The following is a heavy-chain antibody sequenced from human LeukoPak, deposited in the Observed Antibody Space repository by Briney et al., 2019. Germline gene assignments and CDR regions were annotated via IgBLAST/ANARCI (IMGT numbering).Heavy chain of an antibody. CDR1: GFTFGAYT. D-gene: IGHD3-22*01. CDR3: ARDFFHSSDSRPFDY. Sequence: GGSLRLSCAASGFTFGAYTINWVRQAPGKGLEWVSCIFSRSESILYADSVKGRFTISRDSAKNSLYLQMDSLRVEDTAVYYCARDFFHSSDSRPFDYWGQGTLVTVSS. V-gene: IGHV3-21*01. J-gene: IGHJ4*02. CDR2: IFSRSESI.